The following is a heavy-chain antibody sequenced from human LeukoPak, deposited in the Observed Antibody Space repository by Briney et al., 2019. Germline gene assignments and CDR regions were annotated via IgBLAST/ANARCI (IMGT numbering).Heavy chain of an antibody. D-gene: IGHD6-6*01. Sequence: GGSLRLSCGASGFTFDDYWMSWVRQAPGQGLEWVANINQDGSEKYYLDSAKGRFTISRDNAKNSLYLQMNSLRAEDTAVYYCARIYSSSSSRGAFDSWGQGTMVTVSS. CDR2: INQDGSEK. J-gene: IGHJ3*02. CDR3: ARIYSSSSSRGAFDS. CDR1: GFTFDDYW. V-gene: IGHV3-7*01.